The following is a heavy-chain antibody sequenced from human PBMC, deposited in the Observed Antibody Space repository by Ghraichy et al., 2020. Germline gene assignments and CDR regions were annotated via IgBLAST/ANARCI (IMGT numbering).Heavy chain of an antibody. Sequence: GGSLRLSCKGSGYSFTSYWIGWVRQMPGKGLEWMGIIYPGDSDTRYSPSFQGQVTISADKSISTAYLQWSSLKASDTAMYYCARLRGLASGIGKYCSGGSCYPADYWGQGTLVTVSS. V-gene: IGHV5-51*01. CDR3: ARLRGLASGIGKYCSGGSCYPADY. CDR1: GYSFTSYW. CDR2: IYPGDSDT. D-gene: IGHD2-15*01. J-gene: IGHJ4*02.